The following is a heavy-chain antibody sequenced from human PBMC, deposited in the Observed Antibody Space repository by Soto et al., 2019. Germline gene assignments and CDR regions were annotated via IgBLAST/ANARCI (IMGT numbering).Heavy chain of an antibody. CDR1: GSTFSTYS. V-gene: IGHV1-69*06. CDR2: IIPLFGTA. CDR3: ASSSGNNYGVGTNYYFDY. J-gene: IGHJ4*02. Sequence: SVKVSCKTSGSTFSTYSIVWVRQAPGEGLEWMGGIIPLFGTANYAQKFQDRVTITADKSTNTAFMELSSLKSEDTAMYYCASSSGNNYGVGTNYYFDYWGQGTLVTVSS. D-gene: IGHD1-26*01.